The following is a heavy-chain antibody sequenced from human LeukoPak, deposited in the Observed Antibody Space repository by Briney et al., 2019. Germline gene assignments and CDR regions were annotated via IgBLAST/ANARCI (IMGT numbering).Heavy chain of an antibody. Sequence: PSETLSLTCAVYGGSFSGYYWSWIRQPSGKGLEWIGEINHSGSTNYNPSLKSRVTISVDTSKNQFSLKLSSVTAADTAVYYCARVRSVIYYYYYMDVWGKGTTVTVSS. CDR1: GGSFSGYY. CDR3: ARVRSVIYYYYYMDV. D-gene: IGHD2-21*01. J-gene: IGHJ6*03. V-gene: IGHV4-34*01. CDR2: INHSGST.